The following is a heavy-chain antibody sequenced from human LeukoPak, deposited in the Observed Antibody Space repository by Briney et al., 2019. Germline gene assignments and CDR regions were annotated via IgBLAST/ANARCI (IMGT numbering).Heavy chain of an antibody. D-gene: IGHD3-9*01. CDR1: GYSISSGYY. CDR2: ISYSGST. Sequence: SETLSLTCTVSGYSISSGYYWGWIRQPPGRGLEWIGSISYSGSTYYNPSLKSRVTISVDTSKNQFSLNLSSVTAADTAVFYCARHLVTGYYSYYFDYWGQGTLVTVSS. CDR3: ARHLVTGYYSYYFDY. J-gene: IGHJ4*02. V-gene: IGHV4-38-2*02.